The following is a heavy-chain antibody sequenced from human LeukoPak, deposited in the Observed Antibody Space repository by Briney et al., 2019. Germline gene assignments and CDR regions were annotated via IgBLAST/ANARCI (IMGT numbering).Heavy chain of an antibody. Sequence: GGSLRLSCTASGFTFSSYAMNWVRQAPGKGLEWVSGIGAGGTFTYYADSVKGRFTIFRDNSRNTLYLQMNSLRADDTAVYYCARDPTYGDLDYWGQGTLVTVSS. V-gene: IGHV3-23*01. CDR3: ARDPTYGDLDY. CDR2: IGAGGTFT. J-gene: IGHJ4*02. CDR1: GFTFSSYA. D-gene: IGHD4-17*01.